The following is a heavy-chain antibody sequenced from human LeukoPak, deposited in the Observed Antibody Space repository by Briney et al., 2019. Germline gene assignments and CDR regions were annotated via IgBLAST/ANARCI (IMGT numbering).Heavy chain of an antibody. CDR1: GFTFSSYW. Sequence: GGSLRLSCAASGFTFSSYWMSWVRQAPGKGLEWVANIKHDGSEKYYVDSVKGRFTISRDNAKNSLYLQMNSLRVEDTAVYYCATGPTNDYYFDYWGQGTLVTVSS. D-gene: IGHD1-1*01. J-gene: IGHJ4*02. CDR3: ATGPTNDYYFDY. CDR2: IKHDGSEK. V-gene: IGHV3-7*01.